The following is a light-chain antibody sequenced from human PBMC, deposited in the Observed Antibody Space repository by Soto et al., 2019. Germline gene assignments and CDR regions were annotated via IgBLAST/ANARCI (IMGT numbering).Light chain of an antibody. J-gene: IGLJ1*01. V-gene: IGLV2-8*01. Sequence: QSVLTQSPSASGSPGQSVTISCTGTSSDIGGYNSVSWYQQHPGKAPKVMIYDVTKRPSGVPDRFSGSKSGNTASLTVSALQAEDAADYYCSSYTDRNNFVFGTGTKVTVL. CDR3: SSYTDRNNFV. CDR2: DVT. CDR1: SSDIGGYNS.